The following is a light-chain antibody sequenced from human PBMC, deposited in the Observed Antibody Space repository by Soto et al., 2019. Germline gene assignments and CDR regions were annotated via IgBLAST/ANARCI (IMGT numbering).Light chain of an antibody. J-gene: IGLJ2*01. CDR1: LSNIGSNF. CDR2: RNN. CDR3: AAWDDSLRGVV. Sequence: QSVLTQPPSASGTPGQRVTISCSGSLSNIGSNFIYWYQQLPGSAPKLLINRNNERPSGVPDRFSGSKSGTSASLAISGLRSEDEADYHCAAWDDSLRGVVFGGGTQLPVL. V-gene: IGLV1-47*01.